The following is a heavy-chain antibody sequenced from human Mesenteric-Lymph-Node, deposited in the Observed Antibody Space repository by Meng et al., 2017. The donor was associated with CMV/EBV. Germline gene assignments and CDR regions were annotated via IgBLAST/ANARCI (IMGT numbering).Heavy chain of an antibody. V-gene: IGHV3-23*01. Sequence: GESLKISCAASGFTFSSYAMSWVRQAPGKGLEWVSGINWNGGSTGYADSVKGRFTISRDNSKNTLYLQMNSLRAEDTAVYYCAKDRTAMAYFDYWGQGTLVTVSS. CDR3: AKDRTAMAYFDY. CDR2: INWNGGST. CDR1: GFTFSSYA. D-gene: IGHD5-18*01. J-gene: IGHJ4*02.